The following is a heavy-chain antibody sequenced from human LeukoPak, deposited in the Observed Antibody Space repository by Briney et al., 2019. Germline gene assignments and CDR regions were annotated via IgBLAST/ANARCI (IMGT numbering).Heavy chain of an antibody. CDR1: GFTFSRDW. J-gene: IGHJ4*02. CDR3: VRRYYEYNVYDRHFDF. CDR2: ISDDGSIT. D-gene: IGHD5/OR15-5a*01. V-gene: IGHV3-74*03. Sequence: GGSPRLSCAASGFTFSRDWMRWGCQAPGEGLVWGSRISDDGSITTSADSVQGPFTLSRDNVKGTLCLRMNSLRVEDTAVYFCVRRYYEYNVYDRHFDFWGQGSLVTDSS.